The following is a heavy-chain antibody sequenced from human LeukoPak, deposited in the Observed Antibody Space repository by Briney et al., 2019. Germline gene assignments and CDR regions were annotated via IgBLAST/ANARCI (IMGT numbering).Heavy chain of an antibody. CDR1: GFTFSSYE. J-gene: IGHJ6*03. CDR2: ISSSGSTI. D-gene: IGHD6-19*01. V-gene: IGHV3-48*03. Sequence: GGSLRLSCAASGFTFSSYEMNWVRQAPGKGLEWVSYISSSGSTIYYADSVKGRFTISRDNAKNSLYLQMNSLRAEDTAVYYCARDPRTYSSGWYDYYYYYYMDVWGKGTTVTVSS. CDR3: ARDPRTYSSGWYDYYYYYYMDV.